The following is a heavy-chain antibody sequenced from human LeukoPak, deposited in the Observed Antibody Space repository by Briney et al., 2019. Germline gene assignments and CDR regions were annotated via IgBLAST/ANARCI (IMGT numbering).Heavy chain of an antibody. CDR2: ISYDGSNK. V-gene: IGHV3-30-3*01. CDR3: ARAYYGSGSYLSPSQDFDY. Sequence: GGSLRLSCAASGFTFSSYAMHWVRQAPGKGLEWVAVISYDGSNKYYADSVKGRFTISRDNSKNTLYLQMNSLRAEDTAVYYCARAYYGSGSYLSPSQDFDYWGQGTLVTVSS. CDR1: GFTFSSYA. J-gene: IGHJ4*02. D-gene: IGHD3-10*01.